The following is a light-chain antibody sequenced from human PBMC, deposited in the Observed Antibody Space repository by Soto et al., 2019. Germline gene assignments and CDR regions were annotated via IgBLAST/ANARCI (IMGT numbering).Light chain of an antibody. CDR3: QQYYIWPPWT. V-gene: IGKV3-15*01. CDR1: QSVDSH. Sequence: EVGMRVSPESLSGWSGESANQSCRASQSVDSHLAWYQQKPGQAPRLLIYGASTRATGVPARFSGSGSGTEFTLTISSLQSEDSAVYHCQQYYIWPPWTFGQRTKVDIK. J-gene: IGKJ1*01. CDR2: GAS.